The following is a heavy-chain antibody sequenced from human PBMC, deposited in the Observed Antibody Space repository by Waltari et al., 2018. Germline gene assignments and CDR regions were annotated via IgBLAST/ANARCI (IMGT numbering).Heavy chain of an antibody. V-gene: IGHV1-18*04. J-gene: IGHJ3*02. CDR1: GYTFTSYG. CDR2: ISAYNGNT. D-gene: IGHD1-20*01. CDR3: ASSPYNWNPGGRFDAFDI. Sequence: QVQLVQSGAEVKKPGASVKVSCKASGYTFTSYGISWVRQAPGQGLEWMGWISAYNGNTNYAQKLQGRVTMTTDTSTSTAYMELRSLRSDDTAVYYCASSPYNWNPGGRFDAFDIWGQGTMVTVSS.